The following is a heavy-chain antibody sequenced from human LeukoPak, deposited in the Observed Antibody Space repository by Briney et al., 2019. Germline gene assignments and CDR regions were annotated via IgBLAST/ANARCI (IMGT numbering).Heavy chain of an antibody. J-gene: IGHJ6*02. CDR1: GFTVGIYG. CDR3: AHSDGGYYYYYGMDV. CDR2: IWYDGSNK. V-gene: IGHV3-33*01. Sequence: PGGSLRLSCAASGFTVGIYGMHWVRPAPGKGLGWVAVIWYDGSNKYYADSVKGRFTISTDNSKNTLYLQMNSLRAEDTAVYYCAHSDGGYYYYYGMDVWGQGTTVTVSS.